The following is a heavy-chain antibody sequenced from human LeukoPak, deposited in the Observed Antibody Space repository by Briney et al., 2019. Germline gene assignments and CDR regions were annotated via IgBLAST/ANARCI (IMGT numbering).Heavy chain of an antibody. Sequence: SETLSLTCTVSGGSISSHYWSWIRQPPGKGLEWIGYIYYSGSTNYNPSLKSRVTISVDTSKNQFSLKLSSVTAADTAVYYCARVGALWFGEVGYFDYWGQGTLVTVSS. CDR1: GGSISSHY. CDR3: ARVGALWFGEVGYFDY. CDR2: IYYSGST. D-gene: IGHD3-10*01. J-gene: IGHJ4*02. V-gene: IGHV4-59*11.